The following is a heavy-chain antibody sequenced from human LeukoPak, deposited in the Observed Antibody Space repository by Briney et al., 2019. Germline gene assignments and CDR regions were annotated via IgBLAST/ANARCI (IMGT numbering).Heavy chain of an antibody. Sequence: GGSLRLSCAASGFTFSSYWMSWVRQAPGKGLEWVTNIKQDGSEKYYVDSVKGRFTISRDNAKNSLYLQMNSLRAEDTAVYYCARDRDYDFWSGYLYYYYYYMDVWGKGTTVTVSS. D-gene: IGHD3-3*01. CDR2: IKQDGSEK. J-gene: IGHJ6*03. CDR1: GFTFSSYW. CDR3: ARDRDYDFWSGYLYYYYYYMDV. V-gene: IGHV3-7*01.